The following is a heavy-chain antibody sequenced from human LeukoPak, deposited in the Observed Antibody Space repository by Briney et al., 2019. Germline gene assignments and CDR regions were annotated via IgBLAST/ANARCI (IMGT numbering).Heavy chain of an antibody. J-gene: IGHJ3*02. V-gene: IGHV7-4-1*02. CDR3: ARVNGYCSSTSCAGPFDI. CDR2: INTNTGNP. CDR1: GYTFTSYG. Sequence: ASVKVSCKASGYTFTSYGISWVRQDTGQGLEWMGWINTNTGNPTYAQGFTGRFVISLDTSVSTAYLQISSLRAEDTAVYYCARVNGYCSSTSCAGPFDIWGQGTMVTVSS. D-gene: IGHD2-2*03.